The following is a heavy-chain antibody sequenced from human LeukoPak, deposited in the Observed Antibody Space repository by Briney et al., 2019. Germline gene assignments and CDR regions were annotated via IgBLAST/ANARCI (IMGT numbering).Heavy chain of an antibody. CDR2: ISSSGST. J-gene: IGHJ6*03. D-gene: IGHD6-13*01. CDR1: GDSISSGDYY. CDR3: ARGSSSWYYYYYMDV. V-gene: IGHV4-61*02. Sequence: SETLSLTCTVSGDSISSGDYYWSWIRQPAGKGLEWIGRISSSGSTNYNPSLKSRVTISVDTSKNQFSLKLSSVTAADTAVYYCARGSSSWYYYYYMDVWGKGTTVTVSS.